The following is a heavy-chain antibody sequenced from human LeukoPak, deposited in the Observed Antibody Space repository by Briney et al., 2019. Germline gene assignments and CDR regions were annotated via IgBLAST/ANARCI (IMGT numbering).Heavy chain of an antibody. D-gene: IGHD2-8*02. Sequence: ASVKVSCKPSGYTFVDSYMHWMRQAPGQGLEWMGWINPKSGGTDYAHKFQGRVSMTSDTSITTVYMELSSLTSDDTALYFCAREDYTGNYADYWGQGTLVTVSS. V-gene: IGHV1-2*07. J-gene: IGHJ4*02. CDR2: INPKSGGT. CDR3: AREDYTGNYADY. CDR1: GYTFVDSY.